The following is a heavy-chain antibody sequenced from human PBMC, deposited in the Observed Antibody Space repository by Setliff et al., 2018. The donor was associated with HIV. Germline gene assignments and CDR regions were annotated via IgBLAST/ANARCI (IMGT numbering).Heavy chain of an antibody. V-gene: IGHV1-2*06. CDR1: GYMILGYK. Sequence: ASVXVSCKASGYMILGYKMNWVRQAPGQGLEWIGRISPDNGVAEYAPKFQGRVRMTLDTSISTAYLEIPRLTSGDAAVYYCARPRVFDSFDVWGQGTRVTVSS. CDR2: ISPDNGVA. J-gene: IGHJ3*01. CDR3: ARPRVFDSFDV.